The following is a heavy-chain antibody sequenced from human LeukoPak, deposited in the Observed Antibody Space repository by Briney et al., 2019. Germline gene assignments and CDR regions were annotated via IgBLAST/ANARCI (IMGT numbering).Heavy chain of an antibody. CDR2: IHYSGST. Sequence: SETLSLTCIVSGGSISSGDHYWSWIRQPPGKGLEWIAHIHYSGSTYYNPSLKSRLTISVDTSKNQFSLNLKSVTAADTAVYYCARDTVHRVAAVEGSYWGQGTLVTVSS. CDR3: ARDTVHRVAAVEGSY. D-gene: IGHD6-13*01. CDR1: GGSISSGDHY. J-gene: IGHJ4*02. V-gene: IGHV4-30-4*01.